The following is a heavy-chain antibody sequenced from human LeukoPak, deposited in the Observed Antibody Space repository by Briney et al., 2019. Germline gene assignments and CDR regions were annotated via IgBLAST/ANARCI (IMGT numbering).Heavy chain of an antibody. Sequence: SETLSLTCTVSGGSISSSSYYWGWIRQPPGKGLEWIVSIYYSGSTYYNPSLKSRVTISVDTSKNQFSLKLSSVTAADTAVYYCARRGEPLGYYYYYMDVWGKGTTVTVSS. CDR1: GGSISSSSYY. J-gene: IGHJ6*03. CDR3: ARRGEPLGYYYYYMDV. D-gene: IGHD1-26*01. CDR2: IYYSGST. V-gene: IGHV4-39*01.